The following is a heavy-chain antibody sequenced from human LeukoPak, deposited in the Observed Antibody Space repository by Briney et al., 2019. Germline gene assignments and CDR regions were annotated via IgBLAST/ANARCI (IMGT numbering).Heavy chain of an antibody. CDR1: GLTVTNTY. CDR3: ARTSSNYGDYGFDY. V-gene: IGHV3-66*01. J-gene: IGHJ4*02. D-gene: IGHD4-17*01. CDR2: IYPGGTT. Sequence: GGSLRLSCAASGLTVTNTYMRWVRQAPGKGLDWVSLIYPGGTTYYADSVRGRFTISRDSSKKTLYLQMNSLRAEDTAVYYCARTSSNYGDYGFDYWGQGTLVTVSS.